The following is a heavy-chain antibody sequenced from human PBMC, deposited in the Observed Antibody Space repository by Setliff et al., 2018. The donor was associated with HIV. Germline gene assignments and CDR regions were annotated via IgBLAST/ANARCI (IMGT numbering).Heavy chain of an antibody. CDR3: ASGYQYDSSGYYYVTPIDY. D-gene: IGHD3-22*01. Sequence: SETLSLTCTVSGGSISSSSYYWGCIRQPPGKGLEWIGSIYYTGSANYNPSLKSRGTMSVDTSKNPFSLKLSSVTAADTAVYYCASGYQYDSSGYYYVTPIDYWGQGTLVTVSS. V-gene: IGHV4-39*01. CDR1: GGSISSSSYY. CDR2: IYYTGSA. J-gene: IGHJ4*02.